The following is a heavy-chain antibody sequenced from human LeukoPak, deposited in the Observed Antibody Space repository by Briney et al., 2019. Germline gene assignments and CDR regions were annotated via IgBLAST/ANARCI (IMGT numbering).Heavy chain of an antibody. D-gene: IGHD3-22*01. Sequence: GESPKISCKGSEDTFTNHWIGWVRQMPGKGLEWMGIIYPGDSDTRYSPSFQGQVTISADRSISTAFLQWSSLKASDTAMYYCARSGYYYDSSGYYPDWGQGTLVTVSS. CDR1: EDTFTNHW. J-gene: IGHJ4*02. CDR3: ARSGYYYDSSGYYPD. V-gene: IGHV5-51*01. CDR2: IYPGDSDT.